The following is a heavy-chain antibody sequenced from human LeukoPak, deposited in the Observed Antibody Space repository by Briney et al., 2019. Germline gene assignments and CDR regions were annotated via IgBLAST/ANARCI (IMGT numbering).Heavy chain of an antibody. CDR1: GYIFTNYG. CDR2: INVYNGHT. V-gene: IGHV1-18*01. Sequence: ASVKVSCKTSGYIFTNYGVSWVRQAPGQGLEWMGWINVYNGHTIYAQEFQGRVTLTTDTSTSTAHMDLRSLRSDDTAVYYCARDRDYGDYNTQDLFVYWGQGTLVTVSS. CDR3: ARDRDYGDYNTQDLFVY. D-gene: IGHD4-17*01. J-gene: IGHJ4*02.